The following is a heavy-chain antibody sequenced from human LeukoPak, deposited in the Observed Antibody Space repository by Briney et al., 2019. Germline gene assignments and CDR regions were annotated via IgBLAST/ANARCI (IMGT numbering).Heavy chain of an antibody. CDR1: GGSFSGYY. Sequence: SETLSLTCAVYGGSFSGYYWSWIRQPPGKGLEWIGEINHSGSTNYNPSLKGRVTISVDTSKNQFSLKLSSVTAADTAVYYCARLIAVAGTSDYWGQGTLVTVSS. J-gene: IGHJ4*02. D-gene: IGHD6-19*01. CDR2: INHSGST. V-gene: IGHV4-34*01. CDR3: ARLIAVAGTSDY.